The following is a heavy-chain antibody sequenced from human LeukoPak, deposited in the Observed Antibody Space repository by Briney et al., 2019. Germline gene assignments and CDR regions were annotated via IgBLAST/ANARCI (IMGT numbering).Heavy chain of an antibody. Sequence: PSETLSLTCTVSRGSISGSIRSFYWSWLRQPPGKGLEWIGYISSSGSTHDNPSLRGRVTISLDASKNQFFLTLSSVSAADTALYYCARIPLAYSGAYYFDYWGQGTLVTVSP. CDR3: ARIPLAYSGAYYFDY. J-gene: IGHJ4*02. CDR2: ISSSGST. CDR1: RGSISGSIRSFY. V-gene: IGHV4-4*09. D-gene: IGHD1-26*01.